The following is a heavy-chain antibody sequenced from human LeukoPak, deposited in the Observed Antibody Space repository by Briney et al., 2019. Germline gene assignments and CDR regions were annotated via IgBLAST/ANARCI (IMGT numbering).Heavy chain of an antibody. V-gene: IGHV4-39*01. CDR3: VRHRQWLLFPDY. CDR2: IFYSGAT. J-gene: IGHJ4*02. Sequence: PSETPSLTCTVSGDSISINYNWGWIRQPPGKGLEWIGSIFYSGATYYSPSLKSRVTISVDTSKNQFSLKLSSMTAADTAVYYCVRHRQWLLFPDYWGQGTLVTVSS. D-gene: IGHD6-19*01. CDR1: GDSISINYN.